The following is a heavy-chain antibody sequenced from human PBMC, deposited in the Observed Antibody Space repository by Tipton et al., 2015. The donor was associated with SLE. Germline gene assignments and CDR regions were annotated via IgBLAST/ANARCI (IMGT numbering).Heavy chain of an antibody. CDR2: IYYSGST. CDR1: GGSIRSYY. V-gene: IGHV4-59*01. J-gene: IGHJ3*02. Sequence: TLSLTCTVSGGSIRSYYWSWIRQPPGKGLEWIGYIYYSGSTNYNPSLKSRVTISVDTSKNQFSLKLSSVTAADTAVYYCAREVDYYDSSGYYYDAFDIWGQGTMVTVSS. CDR3: AREVDYYDSSGYYYDAFDI. D-gene: IGHD3-22*01.